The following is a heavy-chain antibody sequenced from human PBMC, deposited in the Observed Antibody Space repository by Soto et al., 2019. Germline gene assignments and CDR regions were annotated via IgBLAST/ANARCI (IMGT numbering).Heavy chain of an antibody. D-gene: IGHD5-18*01. CDR1: GFSFDLYG. CDR3: AKDYMDGHSSSHSDF. J-gene: IGHJ4*02. CDR2: ISSDGSIK. Sequence: QVQLAESGGGVVQPGRSLRLSCAASGFSFDLYGMHWVRLVPGEGLEWLAVISSDGSIKYYAGPVKGRFTISRDNSKNMLYLQMKNLGPGDTGVYYCAKDYMDGHSSSHSDFWGQGTLVTVSS. V-gene: IGHV3-30*18.